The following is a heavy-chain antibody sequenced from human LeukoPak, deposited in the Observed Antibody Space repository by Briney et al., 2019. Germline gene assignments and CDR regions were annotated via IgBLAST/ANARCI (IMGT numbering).Heavy chain of an antibody. J-gene: IGHJ4*02. V-gene: IGHV1-8*01. CDR2: MNPNSGNT. Sequence: HWASVKVSCKASGYTFTSYDINWVRQAPGQGLEWMRWMNPNSGNTGYAQKFQGRVTMTRNTSISTAYMELSSLRSEDTAVYYCARGRPNCSGGSCYSDYWGQGTLVTVSS. CDR1: GYTFTSYD. CDR3: ARGRPNCSGGSCYSDY. D-gene: IGHD2-15*01.